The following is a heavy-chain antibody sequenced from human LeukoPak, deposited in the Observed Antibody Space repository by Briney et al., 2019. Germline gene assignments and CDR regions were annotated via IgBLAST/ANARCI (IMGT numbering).Heavy chain of an antibody. CDR2: ISAYNGNT. Sequence: ASVKVSCKASGYTFTSYGISWVRQAPGQGLEWMGWISAYNGNTDYAQKLQGRVTMTTDTSTSTAYMELRSLRSDDTAVYYCARDSVPSAPVLHYYDSSGYCPVPFDYWGQGTLVTVSS. D-gene: IGHD3-22*01. J-gene: IGHJ4*02. CDR1: GYTFTSYG. V-gene: IGHV1-18*01. CDR3: ARDSVPSAPVLHYYDSSGYCPVPFDY.